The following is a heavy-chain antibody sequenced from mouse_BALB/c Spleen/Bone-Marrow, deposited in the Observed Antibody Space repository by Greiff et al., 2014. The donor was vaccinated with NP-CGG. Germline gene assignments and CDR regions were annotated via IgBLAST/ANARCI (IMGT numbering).Heavy chain of an antibody. CDR3: ARDGYDCSMDY. V-gene: IGHV2-6-7*01. CDR2: IWGDGRT. Sequence: VQLQQSGPGLVAPSQSLSITCTVSGFSLTGYGVNWVRQPPGKGLEWLGMIWGDGRTDYNSTLKSRLSISKDNSKSQVFLKMNSLQTDDTARYYCARDGYDCSMDYWGQGTSVTVSS. CDR1: GFSLTGYG. D-gene: IGHD2-2*01. J-gene: IGHJ4*01.